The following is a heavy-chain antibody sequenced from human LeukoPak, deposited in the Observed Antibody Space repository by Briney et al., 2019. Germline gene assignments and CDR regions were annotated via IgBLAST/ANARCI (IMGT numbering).Heavy chain of an antibody. CDR3: ARDSNCGGDCSPAHYYYYYYMDV. Sequence: ASVKVSCKASGYTFTSYYMHWVRQASGQGLEWMGIINPSGGSTSYAQKFQGRVTMTRDTSTSTVYMELSGLRSEDTAVYYCARDSNCGGDCSPAHYYYYYYMDVWGKGTTVTVSS. D-gene: IGHD2-21*02. J-gene: IGHJ6*03. CDR1: GYTFTSYY. CDR2: INPSGGST. V-gene: IGHV1-46*01.